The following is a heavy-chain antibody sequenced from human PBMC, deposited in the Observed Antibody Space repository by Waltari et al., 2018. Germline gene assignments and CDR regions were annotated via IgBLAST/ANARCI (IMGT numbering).Heavy chain of an antibody. CDR2: MGGNGEYR. D-gene: IGHD3-16*01. CDR1: GFSFSNNA. J-gene: IGHJ4*02. CDR3: VKYGSGGVLSH. V-gene: IGHV3-23*01. Sequence: EVQLMESGGKVMQPGGSLRVSCKASGFSFSNNAMSWVRQAPGKGLGWSSVMGGNGEYRSEADSVKGRFTISRENSKNTLYLQMNSLRADDTAVYFCVKYGSGGVLSHWGQGTLVTV.